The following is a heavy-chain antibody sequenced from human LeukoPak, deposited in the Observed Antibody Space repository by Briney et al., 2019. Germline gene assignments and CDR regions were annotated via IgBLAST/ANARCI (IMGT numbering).Heavy chain of an antibody. CDR1: GGSISSYY. Sequence: SETLSLTCTVSGGSISSYYWSWIRQPPGKGLEWIGYIYYSGSTNYNPSLKSRVTISVDTSKNQFSLKLSSVPAADTAVYYCARGPAGMYDFWSGPFDYWGQGTLVTVSS. D-gene: IGHD3-3*01. CDR2: IYYSGST. V-gene: IGHV4-59*01. CDR3: ARGPAGMYDFWSGPFDY. J-gene: IGHJ4*02.